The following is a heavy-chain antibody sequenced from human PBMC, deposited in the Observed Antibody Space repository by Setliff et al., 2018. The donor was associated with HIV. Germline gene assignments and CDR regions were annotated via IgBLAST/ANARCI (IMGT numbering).Heavy chain of an antibody. D-gene: IGHD3-3*01. CDR1: GFTFSSYV. V-gene: IGHV3-30*18. CDR3: AKQRYYDGNDGFDV. J-gene: IGHJ3*01. Sequence: GGSLRLSCAATGFTFSSYVLHWVRQAPGRGLEWVAVMSTGGGIKICADSVKGRFTISRDNSRNTLFLQMNNLRPEDTATYYCAKQRYYDGNDGFDVWGQGTMVTVSS. CDR2: MSTGGGIK.